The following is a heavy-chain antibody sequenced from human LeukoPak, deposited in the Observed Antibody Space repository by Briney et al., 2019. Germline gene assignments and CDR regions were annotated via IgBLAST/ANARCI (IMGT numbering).Heavy chain of an antibody. CDR2: IAHDGTR. CDR3: TRENTPFCPFAF. CDR1: GGSIDSTNY. J-gene: IGHJ4*02. Sequence: SGTLSLTCGVSGGSIDSTNYWSSVRQAPEKGLEWIGEIAHDGTRNYNPSLRSRVAMSFDRANNYFSLSLTAVTAADTALYYFTRENTPFCPFAFWGQGVMVTVSS. V-gene: IGHV4-4*02.